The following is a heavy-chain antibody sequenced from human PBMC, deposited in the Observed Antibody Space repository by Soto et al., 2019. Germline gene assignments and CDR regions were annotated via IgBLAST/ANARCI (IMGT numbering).Heavy chain of an antibody. J-gene: IGHJ6*02. CDR2: ISYDGSNK. CDR1: GFTFSSYA. V-gene: IGHV3-30-3*01. D-gene: IGHD3-22*01. CDR3: ARARYYDGGGMDV. Sequence: QVQLVESGGGVVQPGRSLRLSCAASGFTFSSYAMHWVRQAPGKGLEWVAVISYDGSNKYYADSVKGRFTISRDNSKNTLYLQMNSLRAEDTAVYYCARARYYDGGGMDVWGQGTTVTVSS.